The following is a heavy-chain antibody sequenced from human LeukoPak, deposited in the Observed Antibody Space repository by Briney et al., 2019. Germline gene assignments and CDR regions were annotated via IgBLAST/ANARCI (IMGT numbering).Heavy chain of an antibody. J-gene: IGHJ4*02. Sequence: SGTLSLTCVVSGFSISSGYYWGWIRQPPGKGLEWIANIHVSGTTFYNSSLNSRVAISIDTSKNQFSLKLSSVTAADTAVYFCAREAERRIVNWGRGTLVTVSS. V-gene: IGHV4-38-2*02. CDR3: AREAERRIVN. D-gene: IGHD1-1*01. CDR2: IHVSGTT. CDR1: GFSISSGYY.